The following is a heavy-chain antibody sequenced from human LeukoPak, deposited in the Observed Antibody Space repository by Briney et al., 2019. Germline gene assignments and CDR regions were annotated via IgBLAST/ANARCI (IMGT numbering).Heavy chain of an antibody. CDR2: IWYDGSNK. Sequence: GGSLRLSCAASGFTFSSYGMHWVRQAPRKGLEWVAVIWYDGSNKYYADSVKGRFTISRDNSKNPVYLQMNSLRAEDTAVYYCARGTAAAATNWFDPWGQGTLVTVSS. D-gene: IGHD6-13*01. CDR3: ARGTAAAATNWFDP. J-gene: IGHJ5*02. V-gene: IGHV3-33*01. CDR1: GFTFSSYG.